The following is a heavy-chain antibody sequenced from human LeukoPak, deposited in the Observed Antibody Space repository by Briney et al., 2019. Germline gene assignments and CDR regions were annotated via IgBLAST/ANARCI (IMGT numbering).Heavy chain of an antibody. Sequence: PGGSLRLSCAASGFTFSSYGMHWVRQAPGKGLEWVAVISYDGSNKYYADSVKGRFTISRDNSKNTLYLQMNSLRAEDTAVYYCAKDSDYDSLGDDTEIDYWGQGTLITVSS. CDR1: GFTFSSYG. J-gene: IGHJ4*02. D-gene: IGHD3-22*01. V-gene: IGHV3-30*18. CDR2: ISYDGSNK. CDR3: AKDSDYDSLGDDTEIDY.